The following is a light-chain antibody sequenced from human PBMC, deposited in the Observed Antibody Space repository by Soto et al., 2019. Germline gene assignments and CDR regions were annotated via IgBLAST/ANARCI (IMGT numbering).Light chain of an antibody. V-gene: IGLV2-14*01. CDR2: EVT. CDR1: SSDVGGYDF. Sequence: QSALTQPASVSGSPGQSITISCTGTSSDVGGYDFVSWFQHHPGKAPKLLISEVTNRPSGISDRFSGSKSGNTASLTISGLQAEDEADYYCSSYTSGSVLFGGGTQLTVL. J-gene: IGLJ2*01. CDR3: SSYTSGSVL.